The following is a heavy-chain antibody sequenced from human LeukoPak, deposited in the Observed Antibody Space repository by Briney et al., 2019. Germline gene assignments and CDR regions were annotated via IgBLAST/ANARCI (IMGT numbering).Heavy chain of an antibody. CDR2: IYSGGST. Sequence: GGSLRLSCAASGFTVSSNYMSWVRQAPGKGLEWVSVIYSGGSTYYADSVKGTFTISRDNSKNTLYLQMNSLRAEDTAVYYCARDQKGDILTGYYTDYWGQGTLVTVSS. J-gene: IGHJ4*02. D-gene: IGHD3-9*01. CDR3: ARDQKGDILTGYYTDY. CDR1: GFTVSSNY. V-gene: IGHV3-66*01.